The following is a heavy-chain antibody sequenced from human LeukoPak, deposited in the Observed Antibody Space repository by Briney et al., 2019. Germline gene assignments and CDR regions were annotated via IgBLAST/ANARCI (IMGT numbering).Heavy chain of an antibody. J-gene: IGHJ5*02. V-gene: IGHV4-59*01. Sequence: SETLSLTCTVSGGSISSYYWSWIRQPPGKGLEWIGYIYYSGSTNYNPSLKSRVTISVDTSKNQFSLKLSSVTAADTAVYYCARVTNIVVVPAAIRKTYNWFDPWGQGTLVTVSS. CDR1: GGSISSYY. CDR3: ARVTNIVVVPAAIRKTYNWFDP. CDR2: IYYSGST. D-gene: IGHD2-2*02.